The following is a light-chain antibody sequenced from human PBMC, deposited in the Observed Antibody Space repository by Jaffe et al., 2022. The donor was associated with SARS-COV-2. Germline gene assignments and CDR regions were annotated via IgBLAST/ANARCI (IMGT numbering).Light chain of an antibody. J-gene: IGLJ2*01. V-gene: IGLV1-36*01. CDR3: AAWDDSLNGVV. Sequence: QSVLTQPPSVSEAPRQRVTISCSGSGSNIGRYSVNWYQQLPGKTPKLLIYYDNLLPSGVSDRFSGSKSGTSASLAISGLQSEDEADYYCAAWDDSLNGVVFGGGTKLTVL. CDR2: YDN. CDR1: GSNIGRYS.